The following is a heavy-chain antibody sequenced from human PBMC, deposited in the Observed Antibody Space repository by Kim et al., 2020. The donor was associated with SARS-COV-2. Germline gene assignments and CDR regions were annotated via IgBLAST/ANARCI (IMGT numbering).Heavy chain of an antibody. CDR3: ARDRTYYYGSGSYFPQYYGMDV. J-gene: IGHJ6*02. CDR2: IKQDGSEK. CDR1: GFTFSSYW. D-gene: IGHD3-10*01. V-gene: IGHV3-7*01. Sequence: GGSLRLSCAASGFTFSSYWMSWVRQAPGKGLEWVANIKQDGSEKYYVDSVKGRFTISRDNAKNSLYLQMNSLRAEDTAVYYCARDRTYYYGSGSYFPQYYGMDVWGQGTTVTVSS.